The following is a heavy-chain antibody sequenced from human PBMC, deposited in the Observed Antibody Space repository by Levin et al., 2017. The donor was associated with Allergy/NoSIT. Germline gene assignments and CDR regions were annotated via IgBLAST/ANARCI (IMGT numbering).Heavy chain of an antibody. CDR2: TSYDGKNK. CDR1: GFTFSSYG. CDR3: VKSPTHYYGSGSSFSRHYDYGMDV. V-gene: IGHV3-30*18. J-gene: IGHJ6*02. Sequence: LSLTCAVSGFTFSSYGMHWVRQAPGKGLEWVAVTSYDGKNKYYADSVKGRFTISRDNSNNTLFLQMNSLRAEDTAVYYCVKSPTHYYGSGSSFSRHYDYGMDVWGQGTTVTVSS. D-gene: IGHD3-10*01.